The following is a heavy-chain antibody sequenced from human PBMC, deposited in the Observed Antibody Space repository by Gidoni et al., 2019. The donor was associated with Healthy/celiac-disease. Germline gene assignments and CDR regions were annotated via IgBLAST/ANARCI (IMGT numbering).Heavy chain of an antibody. CDR1: GGSISSYY. Sequence: QVQLQESGPGLVKPSETLSITCNVSGGSISSYYWSWIRQPPGKGLEWLGYIYYSGSTNYNPSLKSRVTISVDTSKNQFSLKLSSVTAADTAVYYCAREYSGSFDYWGQGTLVTVSS. V-gene: IGHV4-59*01. CDR3: AREYSGSFDY. CDR2: IYYSGST. D-gene: IGHD1-26*01. J-gene: IGHJ4*02.